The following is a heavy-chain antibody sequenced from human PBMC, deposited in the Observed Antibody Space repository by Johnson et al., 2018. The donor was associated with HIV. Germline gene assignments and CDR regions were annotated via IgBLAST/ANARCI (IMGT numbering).Heavy chain of an antibody. D-gene: IGHD1-1*01. CDR2: ISSSGYST. CDR1: TFTFSGYN. CDR3: ARVTRYNWNSDAFDI. J-gene: IGHJ3*02. Sequence: QVQLVESGGGLVRPGGSLRLSCVASTFTFSGYNMAWIRQAPGKGLECLSYISSSGYSTYYTDSVKGRFTISRDNAKNSLYLQMNSLRAEETALYYCARVTRYNWNSDAFDIWGQGTMVTVSS. V-gene: IGHV3-11*01.